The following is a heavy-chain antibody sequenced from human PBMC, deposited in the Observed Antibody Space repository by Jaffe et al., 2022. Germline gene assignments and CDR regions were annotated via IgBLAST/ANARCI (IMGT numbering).Heavy chain of an antibody. CDR1: GFTFSGYG. J-gene: IGHJ4*02. V-gene: IGHV3-30*03. CDR3: ASVREDY. CDR2: ISYDGSKK. Sequence: QVQLVESGGGVVQPGRSLRLSCAASGFTFSGYGMHWVRQAPGKGLEWVAFISYDGSKKYCADSVKGRFTISRDNSKNTLYLQMNSLRAEDTAVYYCASVREDYWGQGTLVTVSS. D-gene: IGHD6-6*01.